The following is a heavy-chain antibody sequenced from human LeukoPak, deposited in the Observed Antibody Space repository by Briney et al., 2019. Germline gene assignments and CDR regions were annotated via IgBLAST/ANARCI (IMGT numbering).Heavy chain of an antibody. Sequence: GASVKVSCKASGYTFTSYGISWVRQAPGQGLEWMGWISAYNGNTNYAQKLQGRVTMTTDTSTSTAYMELRSLRSDDTAVYYCARVGQESIFGVVIIREIDYWGQGTLVTVSS. D-gene: IGHD3-3*01. CDR3: ARVGQESIFGVVIIREIDY. V-gene: IGHV1-18*01. J-gene: IGHJ4*02. CDR1: GYTFTSYG. CDR2: ISAYNGNT.